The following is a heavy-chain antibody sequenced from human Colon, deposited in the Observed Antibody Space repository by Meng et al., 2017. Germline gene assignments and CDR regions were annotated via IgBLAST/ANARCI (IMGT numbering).Heavy chain of an antibody. CDR3: AKAPSGSYSSGWYGGDI. V-gene: IGHV3-23*01. CDR2: ISGSATST. Sequence: GESLKISCAASGFTFNKYAMTWVRQAPGKGLEWVSAISGSATSTYYANSVEGRFTISRDNSKNTLYLQINSLRAEYTAVYYCAKAPSGSYSSGWYGGDIWGQGTLVTVSS. J-gene: IGHJ4*02. CDR1: GFTFNKYA. D-gene: IGHD6-19*01.